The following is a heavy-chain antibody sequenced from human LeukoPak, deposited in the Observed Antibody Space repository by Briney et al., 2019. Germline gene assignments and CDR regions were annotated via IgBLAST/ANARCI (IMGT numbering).Heavy chain of an antibody. CDR2: IYYSGST. CDR1: GGSISSYY. D-gene: IGHD5-24*01. Sequence: PSETLSLTCTVSGGSISSYYWSWIRQPPGKGLEWIGYIYYSGSTNYNPSLKCRVTISVDTSKNQSSLKLSSVTAADTAVYYCARESLRDGYIRLLDYWGQGTLVTVSS. V-gene: IGHV4-59*01. J-gene: IGHJ4*02. CDR3: ARESLRDGYIRLLDY.